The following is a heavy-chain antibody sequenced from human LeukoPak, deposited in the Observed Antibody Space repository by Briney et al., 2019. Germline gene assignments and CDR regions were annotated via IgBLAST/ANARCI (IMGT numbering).Heavy chain of an antibody. CDR1: GYTFTSYD. D-gene: IGHD3-3*01. V-gene: IGHV1-8*01. CDR2: MNTNSGNT. CDR3: ASAWFWSLMDV. J-gene: IGHJ6*02. Sequence: GASVKVSCKAFGYTFTSYDINWVRQATGQGLEWMGWMNTNSGNTGYAQKFQGRGTMTRNTSISTAYMELSSLRSEDTAVYYCASAWFWSLMDVWGQGTTVTVSS.